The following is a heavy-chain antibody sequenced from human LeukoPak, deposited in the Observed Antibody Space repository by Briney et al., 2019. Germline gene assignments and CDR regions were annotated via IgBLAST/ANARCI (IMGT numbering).Heavy chain of an antibody. Sequence: GASVKVSCKASGGSFTSYAINWVRQAPGQGLEWMGRIILMLGLANYAPKFQGRVTITADTSTGTVYMEVSSLRSEDTAIYYCARNSRVASTSGLNYWGQGTLVTVSS. CDR3: ARNSRVASTSGLNY. CDR1: GGSFTSYA. V-gene: IGHV1-69*04. CDR2: IILMLGLA. J-gene: IGHJ4*02. D-gene: IGHD5-12*01.